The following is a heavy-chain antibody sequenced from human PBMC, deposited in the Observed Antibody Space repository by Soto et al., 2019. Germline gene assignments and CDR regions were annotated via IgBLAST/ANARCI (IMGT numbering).Heavy chain of an antibody. J-gene: IGHJ4*02. V-gene: IGHV1-2*04. Sequence: GASVKVSCKASGYTFTGYYTHWVRQAPGQGLDWMGWINPNSGGTNYAQKFQGWVTMTRDTSISTAYMELSRLRSDDTAVYYCAREHKYCSGGSCYSKAFDYWGQGTLVTVSS. CDR2: INPNSGGT. CDR1: GYTFTGYY. D-gene: IGHD2-15*01. CDR3: AREHKYCSGGSCYSKAFDY.